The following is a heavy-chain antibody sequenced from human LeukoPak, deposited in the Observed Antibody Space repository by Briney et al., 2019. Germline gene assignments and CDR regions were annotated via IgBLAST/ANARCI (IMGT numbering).Heavy chain of an antibody. CDR2: ITTNGNSI. CDR1: GFPFSSYG. J-gene: IGHJ4*02. Sequence: GGSLRLSCAASGFPFSSYGMLWVRQAPGKGLEWLSFITTNGNSIYYADSVRGRFTISRDDAKNSLYLQINSLRAEDTAVYYCARDRAVANVGQLAPFPYCGQGTRVTVSS. D-gene: IGHD6-19*01. CDR3: ARDRAVANVGQLAPFPY. V-gene: IGHV3-48*03.